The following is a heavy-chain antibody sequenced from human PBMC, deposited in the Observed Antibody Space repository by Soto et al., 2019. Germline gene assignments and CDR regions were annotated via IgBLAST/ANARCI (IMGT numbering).Heavy chain of an antibody. Sequence: EVQLVESGGGLVKPGGSLTLSCAASGFTFSNAWMNWVRQAPGKGLEWVGHIKSKTEGGTTDYVAPVKGRFTISRDDSQNMLYLQMNSLKTDDTAIYYCSSRKGYYDSSGHDYWGQGTLVTVSS. CDR2: IKSKTEGGTT. CDR3: SSRKGYYDSSGHDY. V-gene: IGHV3-15*07. D-gene: IGHD3-22*01. CDR1: GFTFSNAW. J-gene: IGHJ4*02.